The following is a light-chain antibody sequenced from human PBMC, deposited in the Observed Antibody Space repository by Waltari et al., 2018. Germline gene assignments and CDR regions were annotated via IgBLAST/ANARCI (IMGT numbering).Light chain of an antibody. V-gene: IGLV2-23*01. CDR1: SSDVGGYNL. CDR3: CSYAGSSTPNWV. J-gene: IGLJ3*02. CDR2: EGS. Sequence: QSALTQPASVSGFPGPSITLPCTGFSSDVGGYNLVSWFQQHPGKAPKLMIYEGSERPSGVSNRFSGSKSGNTASLTISGLQAEDEADYYCCSYAGSSTPNWVFGGGTKLTVL.